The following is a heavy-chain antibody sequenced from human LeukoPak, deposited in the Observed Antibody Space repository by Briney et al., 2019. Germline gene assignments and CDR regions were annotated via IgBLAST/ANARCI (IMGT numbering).Heavy chain of an antibody. CDR1: GFTFSSYG. Sequence: GGSLRLSCAASGFTFSSYGMHWVRQAPGKGLEWVAVISYDGSNKYYADSVKGRFTISRDNSKNALYLQMNSLRAEDTAVYYCAKDSGIAVAGPGFDYWGQGTLVTVSS. CDR2: ISYDGSNK. V-gene: IGHV3-30*18. J-gene: IGHJ4*02. CDR3: AKDSGIAVAGPGFDY. D-gene: IGHD6-19*01.